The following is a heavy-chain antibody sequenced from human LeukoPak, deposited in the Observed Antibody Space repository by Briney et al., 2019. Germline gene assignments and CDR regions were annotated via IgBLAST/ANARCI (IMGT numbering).Heavy chain of an antibody. CDR2: ISGYNGNT. CDR1: GYTFTNYG. D-gene: IGHD3-22*01. Sequence: GASVKVSCKASGYTFTNYGISWVRQAPGQGLEWMGWISGYNGNTNYAQNFQGRVTMTTDTSTSTVYMELRSLRSDDTALYYCARDYYDATGRQSWALDYWGQGTLVTVSS. J-gene: IGHJ4*02. V-gene: IGHV1-18*01. CDR3: ARDYYDATGRQSWALDY.